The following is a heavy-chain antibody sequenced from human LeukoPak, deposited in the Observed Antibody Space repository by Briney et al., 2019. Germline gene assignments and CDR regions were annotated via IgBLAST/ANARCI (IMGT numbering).Heavy chain of an antibody. Sequence: ASVKVSCKASGYTFTSYAMHWVRQAPGQRREWMGWINAGNGNTKYSQKFQGRVTITRDTSASTAYMELSSLRSEDTAVYYCARDGGTSHYYFGYWGQGTLVTVSS. D-gene: IGHD3-16*01. V-gene: IGHV1-3*01. CDR3: ARDGGTSHYYFGY. CDR1: GYTFTSYA. CDR2: INAGNGNT. J-gene: IGHJ4*02.